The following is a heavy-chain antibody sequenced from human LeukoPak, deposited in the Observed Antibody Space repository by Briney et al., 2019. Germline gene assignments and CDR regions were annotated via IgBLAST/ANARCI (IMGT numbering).Heavy chain of an antibody. CDR3: ARICSSADCLIPD. J-gene: IGHJ4*02. CDR2: INSDGSGT. Sequence: GGSLRLSCAASGFTFSRHWMHWVRQAPGKGLVWISRINSDGSGTNYADFVKGRFTISRDNAKNTVYLQINSLRDEDTAVYYCARICSSADCLIPDWGQGTLVTVSS. V-gene: IGHV3-74*01. CDR1: GFTFSRHW. D-gene: IGHD2-2*01.